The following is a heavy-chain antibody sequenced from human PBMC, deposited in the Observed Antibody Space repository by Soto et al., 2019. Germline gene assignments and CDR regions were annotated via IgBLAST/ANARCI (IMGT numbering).Heavy chain of an antibody. V-gene: IGHV1-69*01. CDR3: AREAEMATEDWYFDL. Sequence: QVQLVQSGAKVKKPGSSVKVSCKASGGTFSSYAISWVRQAPGQGLEWMGGIIPIFGTANYAQKFQGRITITADESTSTAYMELSSLRSEDTAVYYCAREAEMATEDWYFDLWGRGTLVTVSS. J-gene: IGHJ2*01. CDR2: IIPIFGTA. CDR1: GGTFSSYA. D-gene: IGHD6-25*01.